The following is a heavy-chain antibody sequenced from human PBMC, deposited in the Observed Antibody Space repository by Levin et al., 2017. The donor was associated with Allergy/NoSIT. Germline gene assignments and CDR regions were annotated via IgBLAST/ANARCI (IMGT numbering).Heavy chain of an antibody. D-gene: IGHD6-6*01. CDR2: IFSNDEK. V-gene: IGHV2-26*01. Sequence: SGPTLVKPTETLTLTCTVSGFSLSNARMGVSWIRQPPGKALEWLAHIFSNDEKSYSTSLKSRPTISKDTSKSQVVLTMTNMDPVDKATYYCARTPPSGYSSSSQPDYYYYYMDGWGKGTTVTVSS. CDR1: GFSLSNARMG. J-gene: IGHJ6*03. CDR3: ARTPPSGYSSSSQPDYYYYYMDG.